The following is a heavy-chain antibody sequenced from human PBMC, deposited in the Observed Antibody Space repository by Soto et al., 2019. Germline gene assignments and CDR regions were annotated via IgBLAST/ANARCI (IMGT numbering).Heavy chain of an antibody. D-gene: IGHD6-19*01. Sequence: ASVKVSCKASGYTFTIYGISLVRQAPGQGLEWMGGIIAIFGTANYAQKFQGRVTITADESTSTAYMELSSLRSEDTAVYYCGTTIAVAESGMDVWGQGTTVTVSS. CDR3: GTTIAVAESGMDV. J-gene: IGHJ6*02. V-gene: IGHV1-69*13. CDR1: GYTFTIYG. CDR2: IIAIFGTA.